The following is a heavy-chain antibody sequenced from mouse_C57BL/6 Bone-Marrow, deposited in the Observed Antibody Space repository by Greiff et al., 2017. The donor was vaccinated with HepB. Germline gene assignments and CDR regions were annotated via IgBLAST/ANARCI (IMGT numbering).Heavy chain of an antibody. D-gene: IGHD2-12*01. J-gene: IGHJ4*01. CDR1: GYTFTDYY. Sequence: EVQLQQSGPVLMKPGASVKMSCKASGYTFTDYYMNWVKQSHGKSLEWIGVINPYNGGTSYNQKFKGKATLTVDKSSSTAYMELNSLTSEDSAVYYCARRRYYSYAMDYWGQGTSVTVSS. CDR3: ARRRYYSYAMDY. CDR2: INPYNGGT. V-gene: IGHV1-19*01.